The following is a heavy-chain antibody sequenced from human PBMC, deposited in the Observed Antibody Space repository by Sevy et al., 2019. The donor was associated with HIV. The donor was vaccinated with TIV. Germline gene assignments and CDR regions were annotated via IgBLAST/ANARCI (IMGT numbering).Heavy chain of an antibody. CDR3: AKAKDGSVGYYNVYYNGMDV. V-gene: IGHV3-23*01. CDR2: ISGSGDNT. J-gene: IGHJ6*02. CDR1: GFSFTSYA. D-gene: IGHD3-10*01. Sequence: GGSLRLSCAASGFSFTSYAMNWVRQAPGKGLEWVSTISGSGDNTYFADSVKGRFTISRDNFKSTLYLQMNSLRAEDTAFYYCAKAKDGSVGYYNVYYNGMDVWGQGTTVTVSS.